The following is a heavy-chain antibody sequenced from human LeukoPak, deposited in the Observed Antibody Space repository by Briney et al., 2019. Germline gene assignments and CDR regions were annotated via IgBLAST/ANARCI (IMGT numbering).Heavy chain of an antibody. V-gene: IGHV3-30-3*01. J-gene: IGHJ4*02. D-gene: IGHD5-24*01. CDR2: LIYDGSDK. Sequence: PWGSLRLSCAASGFTFSNYAMHWFRQAPGKGLEWVAVLIYDGSDKHYADSVKGRFTISRDNSKNTLYLQMNSLRAEDTAIYYCTRVGYIDEGIDYWGQGTLVTVSS. CDR1: GFTFSNYA. CDR3: TRVGYIDEGIDY.